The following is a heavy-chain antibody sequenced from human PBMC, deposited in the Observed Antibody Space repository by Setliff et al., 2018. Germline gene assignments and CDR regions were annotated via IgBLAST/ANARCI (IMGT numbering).Heavy chain of an antibody. CDR3: FGAGTCSY. D-gene: IGHD3-10*01. J-gene: IGHJ4*02. CDR1: GDPFSDYY. Sequence: HPSETLSLTCAVYGDPFSDYYWSWLRQPPGKGLEWLASINPHGSEKYYADSVKGRFTISRDNAKNSLSLQMNNLRTEDTAVYYCFGAGTCSYWGQGTLVTVSS. CDR2: INPHGSEK. V-gene: IGHV3-7*01.